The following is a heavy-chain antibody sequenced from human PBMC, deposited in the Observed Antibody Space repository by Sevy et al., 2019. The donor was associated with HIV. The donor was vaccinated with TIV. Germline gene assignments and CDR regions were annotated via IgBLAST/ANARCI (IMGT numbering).Heavy chain of an antibody. CDR1: GFTFSSYA. CDR3: ARPLYSGSPKTPFDY. D-gene: IGHD1-26*01. V-gene: IGHV3-30-3*01. Sequence: GGSLRLSCAASGFTFSSYAMHWVRQAPGKGLEWVAVISYDGSNKYYADSVKGRFTISRDNSKNTLYLQMKSLRAQDTAVYYCARPLYSGSPKTPFDYWGQGTLVTVSS. CDR2: ISYDGSNK. J-gene: IGHJ4*02.